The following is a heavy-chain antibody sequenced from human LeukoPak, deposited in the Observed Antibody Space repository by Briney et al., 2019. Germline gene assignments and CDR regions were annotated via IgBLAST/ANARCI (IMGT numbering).Heavy chain of an antibody. Sequence: SQTLSLTCTVSGGSISSGDYYWSWIRQPPGKGLEWIGYIYYSGSTYYNPSLKSRVTISVDTSKNQFSLKLSSVTAADTAVYYCAGYCSSTSCYGKDAFDIWGQGTMVTVSS. V-gene: IGHV4-30-4*01. D-gene: IGHD2-2*01. J-gene: IGHJ3*02. CDR2: IYYSGST. CDR1: GGSISSGDYY. CDR3: AGYCSSTSCYGKDAFDI.